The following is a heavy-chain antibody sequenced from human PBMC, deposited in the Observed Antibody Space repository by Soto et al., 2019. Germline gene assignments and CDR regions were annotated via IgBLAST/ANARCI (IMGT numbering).Heavy chain of an antibody. V-gene: IGHV4-30-2*01. CDR1: GGSISSGGYS. D-gene: IGHD1-1*01. Sequence: TLSLTCAVSGGSISSGGYSWNWIRQPPGKGLEWIGYIYHSGYTFYNPSLKSRVTISVDKSKNQFSLKLTSLTAADTAVYYCARDQLEGNWFDPWGQGTLVTVSS. CDR3: ARDQLEGNWFDP. J-gene: IGHJ5*02. CDR2: IYHSGYT.